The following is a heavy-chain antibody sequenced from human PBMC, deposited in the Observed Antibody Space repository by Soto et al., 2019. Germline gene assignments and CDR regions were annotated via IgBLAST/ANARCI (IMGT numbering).Heavy chain of an antibody. CDR1: GGSISSYY. V-gene: IGHV4-59*01. Sequence: SETLSLTCTVSGGSISSYYWSWIRQPPGKGLEWIGYIYYSGSTNYNPSLKSRVTISVDTSKNQFSLKLSSVTAADTAVYYCARAEQLDHFDYWGQGTLVTVSS. D-gene: IGHD6-13*01. J-gene: IGHJ4*02. CDR3: ARAEQLDHFDY. CDR2: IYYSGST.